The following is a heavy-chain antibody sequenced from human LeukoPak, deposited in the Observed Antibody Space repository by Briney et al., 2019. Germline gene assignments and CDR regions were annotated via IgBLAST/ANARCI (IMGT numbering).Heavy chain of an antibody. D-gene: IGHD1-26*01. CDR2: ISGSGGST. CDR1: GFTFSSYG. Sequence: GGSLRLSCAVSGFTFSSYGMSWVRQAPGKGLEWVSAISGSGGSTYYADSVKGRFTISRDNSKSTLYLQMNSLRAEDTAVYYCAKASGSYPNYFDYWGQGTLVTVSS. V-gene: IGHV3-23*01. J-gene: IGHJ4*02. CDR3: AKASGSYPNYFDY.